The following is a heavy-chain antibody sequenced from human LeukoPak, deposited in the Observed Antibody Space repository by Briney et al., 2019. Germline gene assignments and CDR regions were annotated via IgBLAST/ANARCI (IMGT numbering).Heavy chain of an antibody. Sequence: SETLSLTCAVYGGSFSGYYWSWIRQPPGKGLEWIGEINHIGSTNYNPSPKSRFTISVDTSKNQFSLKLSSVTAADTAVYYCARARVGATRRGWFDPWGQGTLVTVSS. J-gene: IGHJ5*02. CDR1: GGSFSGYY. CDR2: INHIGST. V-gene: IGHV4-34*01. D-gene: IGHD1-26*01. CDR3: ARARVGATRRGWFDP.